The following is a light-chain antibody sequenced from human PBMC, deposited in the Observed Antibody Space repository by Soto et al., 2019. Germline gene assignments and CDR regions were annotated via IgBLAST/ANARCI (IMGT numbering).Light chain of an antibody. CDR2: GAS. J-gene: IGKJ4*01. CDR1: QGLGTY. V-gene: IGKV1-12*01. Sequence: DIQMTQSPSSLSASVGDRVTITCRASQGLGTYLAWYQQKPGKAPELLIYGASTLHSGVPSRFSGSGSGTDFTLTIASLQPEDFATYFCQQTNIFPLTFGGGTKVDIK. CDR3: QQTNIFPLT.